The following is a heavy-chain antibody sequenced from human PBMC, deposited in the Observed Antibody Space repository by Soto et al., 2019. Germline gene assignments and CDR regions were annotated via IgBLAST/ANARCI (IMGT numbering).Heavy chain of an antibody. V-gene: IGHV3-23*01. CDR1: GFTFNNYA. CDR3: AKGRGGSGSLTPRVDF. CDR2: ISGGGDTT. D-gene: IGHD3-10*01. Sequence: EVQLLESGGGLVQPGGSLRLSCAASGFTFNNYAMTWVRQAPGKELEWVSAISGGGDTTSYADSVKGRFTVSRDGSKNTLYLHMCSLRAEDTALYYCAKGRGGSGSLTPRVDFWGQGTLVTVSS. J-gene: IGHJ4*02.